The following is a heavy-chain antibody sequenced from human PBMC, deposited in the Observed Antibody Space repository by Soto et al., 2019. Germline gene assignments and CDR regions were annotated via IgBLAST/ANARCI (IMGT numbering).Heavy chain of an antibody. Sequence: SETLSLTCTVSGGSISSYYWSWIRQPPGKGLEWIGYIYYSGSTNYNPSLKSRVTISVDTSKNQFSLKLSSVTAADTAVYYCARGISSGHTLDAFDIWGQGTMVTVSS. J-gene: IGHJ3*02. V-gene: IGHV4-59*01. D-gene: IGHD3-22*01. CDR1: GGSISSYY. CDR2: IYYSGST. CDR3: ARGISSGHTLDAFDI.